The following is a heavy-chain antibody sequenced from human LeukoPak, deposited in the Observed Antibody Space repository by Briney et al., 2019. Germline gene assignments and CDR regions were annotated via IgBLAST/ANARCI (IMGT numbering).Heavy chain of an antibody. CDR2: IYYSGST. CDR1: GGSISSYY. Sequence: SETLSLTCTVSGGSISSYYWSWIRQPPGKGLEWIGYIYYSGSTNYNPSLKSRVTISVDTSKNQFSLKLSSVTAADTAVYYCAREGSSGSHFDYWGQGTLVTVSS. V-gene: IGHV4-59*01. D-gene: IGHD3-22*01. CDR3: AREGSSGSHFDY. J-gene: IGHJ4*02.